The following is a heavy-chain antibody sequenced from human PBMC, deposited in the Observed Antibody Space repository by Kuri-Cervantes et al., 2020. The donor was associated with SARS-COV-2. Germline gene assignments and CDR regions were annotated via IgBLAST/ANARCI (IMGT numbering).Heavy chain of an antibody. CDR1: GYSISSGYY. CDR2: IYHSGSI. V-gene: IGHV4-38-2*02. Sequence: GSLRLSCTVSGYSISSGYYWGWIRQPPGKRLEWIGSIYHSGSIFYNPSLKGRVTILLETSKNQFSLKLTSVTAADTAVYYCARREGGGSYNVAFDIWGQGALVTVSS. J-gene: IGHJ3*02. D-gene: IGHD1-26*01. CDR3: ARREGGGSYNVAFDI.